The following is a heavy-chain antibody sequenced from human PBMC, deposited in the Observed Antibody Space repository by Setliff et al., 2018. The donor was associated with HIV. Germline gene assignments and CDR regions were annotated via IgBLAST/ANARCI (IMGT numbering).Heavy chain of an antibody. CDR1: GFPFTSFS. Sequence: GGSLRLSCAASGFPFTSFSINWVRQAPGKGLEWVGRIGSKANSYATAYAASVKGRFTTSREDSKNTAYLQMNSLKTEDTAVYYCKADSSGYPWGQGTLVTVSS. V-gene: IGHV3-73*01. D-gene: IGHD3-22*01. CDR3: KADSSGYP. J-gene: IGHJ5*02. CDR2: IGSKANSYAT.